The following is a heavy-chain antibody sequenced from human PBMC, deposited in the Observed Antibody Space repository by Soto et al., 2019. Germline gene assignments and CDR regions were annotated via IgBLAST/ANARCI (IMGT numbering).Heavy chain of an antibody. J-gene: IGHJ4*02. V-gene: IGHV3-23*01. CDR1: GFTFSSYA. CDR3: AKEGEYYYGSGSSPAYFDY. CDR2: ISGSGGST. D-gene: IGHD3-10*01. Sequence: GGSLRLSCAASGFTFSSYAMSWVRQAPGKGLEWVSAISGSGGSTYYADSVKGRFTISRDNSKNTLYLQMNSLRAEDTAVYYCAKEGEYYYGSGSSPAYFDYWGQGTLVTVSS.